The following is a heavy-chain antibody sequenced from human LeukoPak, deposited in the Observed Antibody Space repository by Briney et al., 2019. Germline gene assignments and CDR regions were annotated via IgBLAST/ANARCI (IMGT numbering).Heavy chain of an antibody. CDR3: ARVGDYDFWSSPLDY. CDR2: IYTSGST. D-gene: IGHD3-3*01. J-gene: IGHJ4*02. CDR1: GGSISSGSYD. V-gene: IGHV4-61*09. Sequence: SETLSLTCTVSGGSISSGSYDWYWIRQPAGKGLEWIGHIYTSGSTDYNPSLKSRVTISVDTSKNQFSLKLSSVTAADTAVYYCARVGDYDFWSSPLDYWGQGTLVTVSS.